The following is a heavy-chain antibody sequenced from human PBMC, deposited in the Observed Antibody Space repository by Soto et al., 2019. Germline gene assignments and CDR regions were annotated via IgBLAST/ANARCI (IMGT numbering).Heavy chain of an antibody. Sequence: LSLTCSVSGDSISSGGYYWSWIRQHPGKGLEWVGYSYYTGSSYYNPSLKSRVTISVDASKNQLSLRLASVTAADTAVYYCARDLRGYSRYDYLDYWGQGIPVTSPQ. D-gene: IGHD5-12*01. V-gene: IGHV4-31*03. J-gene: IGHJ4*02. CDR3: ARDLRGYSRYDYLDY. CDR1: GDSISSGGYY. CDR2: SYYTGSS.